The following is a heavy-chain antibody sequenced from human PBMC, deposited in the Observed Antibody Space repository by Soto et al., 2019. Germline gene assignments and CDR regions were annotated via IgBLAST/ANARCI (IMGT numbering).Heavy chain of an antibody. CDR1: GNTFTSYD. D-gene: IGHD2-21*02. Sequence: GASVKVSCKASGNTFTSYDINWVRQATGHGLEWMGWINPNSGNIGYAQKFQGRVTITTDAATRTAYMEVSRLRSEDTAVYYCASGGYCGGDCYPNWFDPWGQGTLVTVSS. CDR3: ASGGYCGGDCYPNWFDP. CDR2: INPNSGNI. V-gene: IGHV1-8*01. J-gene: IGHJ5*02.